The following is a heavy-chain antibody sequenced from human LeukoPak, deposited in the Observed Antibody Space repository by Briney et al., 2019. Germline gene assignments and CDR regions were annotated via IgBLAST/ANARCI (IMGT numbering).Heavy chain of an antibody. J-gene: IGHJ4*02. Sequence: SETLSLTCTVSGGSISSYYWSWIRQPPGKGLEWIGYIYYSGSTNYNPSLKSRVTISVDTSKNQFSLKLSSVTAADTAVYYCHGYDSSGYYYGFDHWGQGTLVTVSS. V-gene: IGHV4-59*08. D-gene: IGHD3-22*01. CDR2: IYYSGST. CDR1: GGSISSYY. CDR3: HGYDSSGYYYGFDH.